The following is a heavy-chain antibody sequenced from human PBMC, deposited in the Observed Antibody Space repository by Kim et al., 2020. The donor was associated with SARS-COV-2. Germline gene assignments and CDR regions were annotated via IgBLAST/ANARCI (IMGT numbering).Heavy chain of an antibody. Sequence: SETLSLTCTVSGGSISSYYWSWIRQPPGKGLEWIGYIYYSGSTNYNPSLKSRVTISVDTSKNQFSLKLSSVTAADTAVYYCARAYYYGSGSPDYGMDVRGRGTTVTVSS. CDR3: ARAYYYGSGSPDYGMDV. D-gene: IGHD3-10*01. CDR1: GGSISSYY. V-gene: IGHV4-59*08. CDR2: IYYSGST. J-gene: IGHJ6*04.